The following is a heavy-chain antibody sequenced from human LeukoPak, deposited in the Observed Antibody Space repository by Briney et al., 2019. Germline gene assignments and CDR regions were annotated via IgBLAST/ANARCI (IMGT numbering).Heavy chain of an antibody. CDR3: ARHEIASLGYWFDP. J-gene: IGHJ5*02. D-gene: IGHD3-3*02. CDR2: IYYSGST. CDR1: GGSISSHY. Sequence: SETLSLTCTVSGGSISSHYWSWIRQPPGKGLEWIGYIYYSGSTNYNPSLKSRVTISVDTSKNQFSLKLSSVTAADTAVYYCARHEIASLGYWFDPWGQGTLVAVSS. V-gene: IGHV4-59*08.